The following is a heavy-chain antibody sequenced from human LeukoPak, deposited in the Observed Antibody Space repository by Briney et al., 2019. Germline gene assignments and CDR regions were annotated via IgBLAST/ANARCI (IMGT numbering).Heavy chain of an antibody. J-gene: IGHJ4*02. CDR1: GGSISSSSYY. V-gene: IGHV4-39*07. D-gene: IGHD6-6*01. CDR3: ARDAYSSSSYFDY. CDR2: IYYSGST. Sequence: SQTLSLTCTVSGGSISSSSYYWGWIRQPPGKGLEWIGSIYYSGSTYYNPSLKSRVTISVDTSKNQFSLKLSSVAAADTAVYYCARDAYSSSSYFDYWGQGTLVTVSS.